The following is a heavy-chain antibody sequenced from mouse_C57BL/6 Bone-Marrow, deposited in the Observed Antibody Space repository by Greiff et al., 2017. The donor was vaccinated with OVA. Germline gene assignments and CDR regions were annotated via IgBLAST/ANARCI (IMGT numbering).Heavy chain of an antibody. V-gene: IGHV14-2*01. D-gene: IGHD1-1*01. CDR3: ARTLSLRPVNFDV. J-gene: IGHJ1*03. Sequence: VQLKESGAELVKPGASVKLSCTASGFNIKDYYMHWVKQRTEQGLEWIGRIDPEDGETKYDPKFQGKATITADTSSNTAYLQLSILTSEDTAVYYCARTLSLRPVNFDVWGTGTTVTVSS. CDR2: IDPEDGET. CDR1: GFNIKDYY.